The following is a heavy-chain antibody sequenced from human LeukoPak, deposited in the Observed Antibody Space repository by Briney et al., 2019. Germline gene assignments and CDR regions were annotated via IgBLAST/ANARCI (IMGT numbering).Heavy chain of an antibody. CDR3: AGEWTGTTEDY. J-gene: IGHJ4*02. Sequence: KPSETLSLTCTVSGGSISSYYWSWIRQPPGKGLEWIGYIYYSGSTNYNPSLKSRVTISVDTSKNQFSLKLSSVTAADTAVYYCAGEWTGTTEDYWGQGTLVTVSS. CDR2: IYYSGST. D-gene: IGHD1-7*01. V-gene: IGHV4-59*01. CDR1: GGSISSYY.